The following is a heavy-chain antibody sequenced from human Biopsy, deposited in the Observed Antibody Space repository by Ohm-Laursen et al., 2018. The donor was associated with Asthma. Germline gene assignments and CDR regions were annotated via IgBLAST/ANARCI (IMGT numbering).Heavy chain of an antibody. Sequence: SDTLSLTCSVSGGSVSSDKYYWSWIRQPPGKGLEWIAYIFYSGATNYNLALKSRVAQSIDTSKSQFSLRLNSLSAADTAVYYCARGTIVAGIDYWGRGTLVTVSS. CDR3: ARGTIVAGIDY. CDR1: GGSVSSDKYY. CDR2: IFYSGAT. V-gene: IGHV4-61*01. D-gene: IGHD5-12*01. J-gene: IGHJ4*02.